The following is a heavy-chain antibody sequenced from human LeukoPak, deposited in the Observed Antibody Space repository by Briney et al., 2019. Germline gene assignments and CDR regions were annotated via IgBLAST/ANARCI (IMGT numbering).Heavy chain of an antibody. J-gene: IGHJ4*02. Sequence: PGGSLRLSCTTSGFGSKNYAMSWIRLAPGKGLEWVSIISATGVNTYYADSVKGRFTISKDNSKNTLYLQMNSLRAEDTAVYYCAKDLKGGSDNTWGQGTLVTVSS. CDR3: AKDLKGGSDNT. D-gene: IGHD1-26*01. CDR2: ISATGVNT. V-gene: IGHV3-23*01. CDR1: GFGSKNYA.